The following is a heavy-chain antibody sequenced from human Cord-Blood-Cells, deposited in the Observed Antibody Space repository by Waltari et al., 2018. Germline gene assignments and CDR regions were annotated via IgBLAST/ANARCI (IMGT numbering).Heavy chain of an antibody. V-gene: IGHV4-34*01. CDR3: ARGHGELLSSTSCFDY. J-gene: IGHJ4*02. CDR1: GGSFSGYY. Sequence: QVQLQQWGAGLLKPSETLSLTCAVYGGSFSGYYWSWIRQPPGKGLEWIGEINHIGSTNYNPSLMSRVTMSVDASKNQFSLKLGSVTAADTAVYSCARGHGELLSSTSCFDYWGQGTLVTVSS. CDR2: INHIGST. D-gene: IGHD2-2*01.